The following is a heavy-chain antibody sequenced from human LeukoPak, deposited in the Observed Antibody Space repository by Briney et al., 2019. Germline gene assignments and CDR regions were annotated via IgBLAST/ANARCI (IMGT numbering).Heavy chain of an antibody. V-gene: IGHV3-23*01. D-gene: IGHD2-8*01. CDR2: FSGSGGTT. Sequence: PGGSLRLSCAASGFTFSSYAMNLVRQAPGRGLEWVSGFSGSGGTTYYADSVKGRFTISRDNSKNTLYLQMNSLRAEDTAVYYCADGNRCTSPNCLGYYYFYMDVWGKGTTVTVSS. CDR3: ADGNRCTSPNCLGYYYFYMDV. CDR1: GFTFSSYA. J-gene: IGHJ6*03.